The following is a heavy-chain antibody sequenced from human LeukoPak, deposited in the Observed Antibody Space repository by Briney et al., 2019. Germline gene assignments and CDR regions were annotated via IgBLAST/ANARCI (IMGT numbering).Heavy chain of an antibody. D-gene: IGHD6-19*01. J-gene: IGHJ5*02. CDR2: MNPNSGNT. CDR1: GLIFTSFD. Sequence: ASVKVSCKASGLIFTSFDMIWVRQATGQGLEWMGWMNPNSGNTGSAQRFQGRVTMTRNTSISTAYMELSSLTSEDTAVYYCATARTAVAGTSDWLDPWGQGTLVTVSS. V-gene: IGHV1-8*01. CDR3: ATARTAVAGTSDWLDP.